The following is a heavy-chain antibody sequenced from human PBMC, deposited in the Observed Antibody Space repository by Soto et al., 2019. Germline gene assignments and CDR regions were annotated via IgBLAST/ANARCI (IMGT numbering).Heavy chain of an antibody. D-gene: IGHD5-12*01. V-gene: IGHV4-59*01. CDR1: GVSISSYY. J-gene: IGHJ4*02. CDR3: ARDNGDGYNLGW. Sequence: SETLSLTCTVSGVSISSYYWSWIRQPPGKGLEWIGYIYYSGSTNYNPSLKSRVTMSVDTSQNQFSLKLSSVTAADTAVYYCARDNGDGYNLGWWGQGTLVTVSS. CDR2: IYYSGST.